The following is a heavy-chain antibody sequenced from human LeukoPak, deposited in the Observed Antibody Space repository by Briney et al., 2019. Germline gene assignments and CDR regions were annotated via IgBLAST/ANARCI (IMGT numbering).Heavy chain of an antibody. V-gene: IGHV3-23*01. CDR1: GLTFSSYA. J-gene: IGHJ4*02. CDR3: AKDLAGYYYFSGQNDY. CDR2: ISGSGGST. D-gene: IGHD3-22*01. Sequence: PGGSLRLSCAASGLTFSSYAMSWVRQAPGKGPEWVSAISGSGGSTYYADSVKGRFTISRDNSKNTLYLQMNSLRAEDTAVYYCAKDLAGYYYFSGQNDYWGQGTLVTVSS.